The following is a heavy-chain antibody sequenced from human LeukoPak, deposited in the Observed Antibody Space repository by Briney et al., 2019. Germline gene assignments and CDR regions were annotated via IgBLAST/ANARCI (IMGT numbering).Heavy chain of an antibody. Sequence: ASVKVSCKASGYTFTSHGISWVRQAPGQGLEWMGWISTYNGNTNYAQKLQGRVTMTTDTSTSTAYMELRSLRSDDTAVYYCARSTLIYYDSSGYYDYWGQGTLVTVSS. D-gene: IGHD3-22*01. CDR2: ISTYNGNT. V-gene: IGHV1-18*01. J-gene: IGHJ4*02. CDR3: ARSTLIYYDSSGYYDY. CDR1: GYTFTSHG.